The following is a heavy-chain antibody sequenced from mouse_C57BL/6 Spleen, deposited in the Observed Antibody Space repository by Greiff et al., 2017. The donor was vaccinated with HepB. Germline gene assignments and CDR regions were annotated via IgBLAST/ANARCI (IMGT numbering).Heavy chain of an antibody. CDR2: IYPGSGNT. CDR1: GYTFTDYY. CDR3: ANSDY. Sequence: VQLQESGAELVRPGASVKLSCKASGYTFTDYYINWVKQRPGQGLEWIARIYPGSGNTNYNEKFKGKATLTAEKSSSTAYMQLSSLTSEDSAVYFCANSDYWGQGTTLTVSS. J-gene: IGHJ2*01. V-gene: IGHV1-76*01.